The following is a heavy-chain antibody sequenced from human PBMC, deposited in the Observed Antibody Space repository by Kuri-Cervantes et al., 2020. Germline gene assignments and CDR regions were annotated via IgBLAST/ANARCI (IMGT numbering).Heavy chain of an antibody. CDR3: ASGRFGELHFDP. J-gene: IGHJ5*02. CDR2: IWYDGSNK. D-gene: IGHD3-10*01. Sequence: GGSLRLSCAASGFTFSSYAMHWVRQAPGKGLEWVAVIWYDGSNKYYADSVKGRFTISRDNSKNTLYLQMNSLRAEDTAVYYCASGRFGELHFDPWGQGTLVTDSS. CDR1: GFTFSSYA. V-gene: IGHV3-33*08.